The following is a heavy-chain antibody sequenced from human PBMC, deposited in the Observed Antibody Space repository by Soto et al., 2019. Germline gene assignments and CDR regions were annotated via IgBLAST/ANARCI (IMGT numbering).Heavy chain of an antibody. V-gene: IGHV3-74*03. CDR2: MTSDGRTI. CDR3: ARAEVDY. CDR1: GFAFGNYW. J-gene: IGHJ4*02. Sequence: GRSLRLSCAASGFAFGNYWMHWVRQPPGKGPEWVSRMTSDGRTIQYADSVKGRFTVSRDNAKNTLYLQVNSLRAEDTAVYYCARAEVDYWGPGTLVTVSS.